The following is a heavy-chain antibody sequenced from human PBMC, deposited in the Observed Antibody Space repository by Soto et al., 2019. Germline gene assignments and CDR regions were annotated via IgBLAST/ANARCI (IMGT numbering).Heavy chain of an antibody. V-gene: IGHV1-18*04. D-gene: IGHD3-9*01. CDR3: ARDEIDYDILTGYSQAPKEYNWFDP. Sequence: QVQLVQSGAEVKKPGASVKVSCKASGYTFTSYGISWVRQAPGQGLEWMGWISAYNGNTNYAQKLQGRVTMTTDTSTSTAYMELRSLRSDHTAVYYCARDEIDYDILTGYSQAPKEYNWFDPWGQGTLVTVSS. CDR2: ISAYNGNT. CDR1: GYTFTSYG. J-gene: IGHJ5*02.